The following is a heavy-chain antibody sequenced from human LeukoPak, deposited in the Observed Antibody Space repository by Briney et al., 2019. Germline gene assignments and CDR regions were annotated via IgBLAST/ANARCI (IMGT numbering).Heavy chain of an antibody. D-gene: IGHD3-22*01. CDR3: ARDRLRYYDSSGEFGY. V-gene: IGHV3-33*01. J-gene: IGHJ4*02. CDR1: GFTFSSYG. CDR2: IWYDGSNK. Sequence: PGRSLRLSCAASGFTFSSYGMHWVRQAPGKGLEWVAVIWYDGSNKYYADSVKGRFTISRDNSKNTLYLQMNSLRAEDTAVYYCARDRLRYYDSSGEFGYWGQGTLVTVSS.